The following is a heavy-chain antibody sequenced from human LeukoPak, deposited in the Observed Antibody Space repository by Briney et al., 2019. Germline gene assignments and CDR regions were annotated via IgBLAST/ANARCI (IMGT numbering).Heavy chain of an antibody. CDR1: GFIYNTYD. Sequence: PGGSLRLSCAVSGFIYNTYDMTWVRQAPGKGLEWVSSIDNSGDYTYYADSVKGRFTISRDNSRNTLYLQMSSLRVEDTALYYCGKQFSSSWQFDPRGQGTLVTVSS. J-gene: IGHJ5*02. CDR3: GKQFSSSWQFDP. D-gene: IGHD6-13*01. V-gene: IGHV3-23*05. CDR2: IDNSGDYT.